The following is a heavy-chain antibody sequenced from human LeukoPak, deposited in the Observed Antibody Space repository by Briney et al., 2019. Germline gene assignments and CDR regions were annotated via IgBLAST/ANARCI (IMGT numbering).Heavy chain of an antibody. CDR2: IHYTGST. CDR3: TTTSGKAPIDS. J-gene: IGHJ4*02. V-gene: IGHV4-59*01. CDR1: GGSLSPYF. Sequence: PSETLSLTCTVSGGSLSPYFWTWIRQPPGKGLEWIGYIHYTGSTNYNPSLQSRVTMSADTSKNQFSLKLTSVTAADTAVYYCTTTSGKAPIDSWGQGTLVTVSS.